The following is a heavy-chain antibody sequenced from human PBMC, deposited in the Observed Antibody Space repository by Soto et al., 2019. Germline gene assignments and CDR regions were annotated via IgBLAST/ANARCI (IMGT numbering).Heavy chain of an antibody. D-gene: IGHD3-22*01. CDR1: GFTFNNAW. V-gene: IGHV3-15*01. CDR2: IKGEADGGTT. CDR3: TTGLSNGYYNFDY. J-gene: IGHJ4*02. Sequence: PVGSLRLSCAASGFTFNNAWMSWVRQAPGKGLEWVGRIKGEADGGTTDYAAPVKGRITISRDHSKDTLYLRMNSLKTEDTAVYYCTTGLSNGYYNFDYWGQGT.